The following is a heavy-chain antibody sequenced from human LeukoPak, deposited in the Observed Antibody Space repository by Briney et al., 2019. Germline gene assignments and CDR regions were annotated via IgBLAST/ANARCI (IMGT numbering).Heavy chain of an antibody. V-gene: IGHV1-24*01. CDR1: GYTLTELS. CDR2: FDPEDGET. Sequence: GASVKVSXKVSGYTLTELSMHWVRRAPGKGLEWMEGFDPEDGETIYAQKFQGRVTMTEDTSTDTAYMELSSLRSEDTAVYYCATYSSKQWFYWGQGTLVTVSS. J-gene: IGHJ4*02. CDR3: ATYSSKQWFY. D-gene: IGHD6-19*01.